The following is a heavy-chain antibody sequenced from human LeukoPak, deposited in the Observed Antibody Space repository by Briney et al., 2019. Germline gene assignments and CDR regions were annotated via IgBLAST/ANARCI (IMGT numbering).Heavy chain of an antibody. J-gene: IGHJ4*02. CDR1: GYTFTSYY. Sequence: GASVTVSCKASGYTFTSYYMHWVRQAPGQGLEWMGIINPSGGSTSYAQKFQGRVTMTRDTSTSTVYMELSSLRSEDTAVYYCARVDTRRYCSSTSCYTEDYWGQGTLVTVSS. D-gene: IGHD2-2*02. V-gene: IGHV1-46*01. CDR2: INPSGGST. CDR3: ARVDTRRYCSSTSCYTEDY.